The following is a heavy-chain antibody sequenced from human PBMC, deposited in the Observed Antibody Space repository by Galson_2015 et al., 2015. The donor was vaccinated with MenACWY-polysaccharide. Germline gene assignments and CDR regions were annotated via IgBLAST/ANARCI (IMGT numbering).Heavy chain of an antibody. CDR1: GGTFSDYS. Sequence: SVKVSCKASGGTFSDYSFNWVRQAPGQGLEWMGRIIPIAGTVNYAQKFQGRVTITADISTTTAYMELSGLRSEDTAIYYCARTRCDYSNYCYFDLWGQGTLVTVSS. V-gene: IGHV1-69*08. CDR3: ARTRCDYSNYCYFDL. J-gene: IGHJ4*02. D-gene: IGHD4-11*01. CDR2: IIPIAGTV.